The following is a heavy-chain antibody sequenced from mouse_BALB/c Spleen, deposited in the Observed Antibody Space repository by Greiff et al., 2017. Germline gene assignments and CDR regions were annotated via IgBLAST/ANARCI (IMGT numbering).Heavy chain of an antibody. CDR3: ATGTAY. D-gene: IGHD4-1*01. V-gene: IGHV1-69*01. Sequence: QVQLKQPGAELVMPGASVKMSCKASGYTFTDYWMHWVKQRPGQGLEWIGAIDTSDSYTSYNQKFKGKATLTVDESSSTAYMQLSSLTSEDSAVYYCATGTAYWGQGNLVTVSA. J-gene: IGHJ3*01. CDR1: GYTFTDYW. CDR2: IDTSDSYT.